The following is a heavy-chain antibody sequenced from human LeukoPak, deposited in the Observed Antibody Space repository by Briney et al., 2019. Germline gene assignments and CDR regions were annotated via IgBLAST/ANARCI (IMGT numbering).Heavy chain of an antibody. CDR1: GGSIRSSGYY. D-gene: IGHD3-22*01. CDR3: ARNTSTMIVPGGWFDP. CDR2: IYYSGST. J-gene: IGHJ5*02. Sequence: SETLSLTCTVSGGSIRSSGYYWAWLRQPPGKGLEWIGSIYYSGSTSYTPSLKSRVTMTVGTSQNQFSLKLSSVTAADTGVEYCARNTSTMIVPGGWFDPWGQGTLVTVSS. V-gene: IGHV4-39*01.